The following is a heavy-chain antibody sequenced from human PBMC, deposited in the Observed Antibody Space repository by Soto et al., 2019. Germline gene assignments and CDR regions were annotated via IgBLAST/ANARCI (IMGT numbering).Heavy chain of an antibody. V-gene: IGHV4-39*01. CDR1: GGSISSSSYY. J-gene: IGHJ4*02. CDR2: IYYSGST. D-gene: IGHD3-22*01. CDR3: ARAMIVVNWFDY. Sequence: SETLSLTCTVSGGSISSSSYYWGWIRQPPGKGLEWIGSIYYSGSTYYNPSLKSRVTISVDTSKNQFSLKLGSVTAADTAVYYCARAMIVVNWFDYWGQGTLVTVSS.